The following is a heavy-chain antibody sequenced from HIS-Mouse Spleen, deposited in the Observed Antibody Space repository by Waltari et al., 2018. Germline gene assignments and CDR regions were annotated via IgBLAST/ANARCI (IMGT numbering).Heavy chain of an antibody. CDR2: TYYRSKWYN. CDR3: ARYSSSFDY. Sequence: QVHLQQSGPGLVKPSQPLSLTSAIPGDTFSTNSAPWHWIRQSPSRGLEWLGRTYYRSKWYNDYAVSVKSRITINPDTSKNQFSLQLNSVTPEDTAVYYCARYSSSFDYWGQGTLVTVSS. V-gene: IGHV6-1*01. D-gene: IGHD6-6*01. J-gene: IGHJ4*02. CDR1: GDTFSTNSAP.